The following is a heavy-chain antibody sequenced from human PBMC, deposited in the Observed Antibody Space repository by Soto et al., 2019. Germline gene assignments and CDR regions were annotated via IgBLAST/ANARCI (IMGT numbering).Heavy chain of an antibody. V-gene: IGHV3-23*01. CDR3: AKELGHARPFDY. D-gene: IGHD3-16*01. J-gene: IGHJ4*02. CDR2: ISANDANT. Sequence: GGSLRLSCAASGFSFGNYGMNWVRQAPGKGLEWVSAISANDANTYYADSVKGRFTISRDNSKDTLYLRMDSLRAEDTAIYYCAKELGHARPFDYWGQGTLVTVSS. CDR1: GFSFGNYG.